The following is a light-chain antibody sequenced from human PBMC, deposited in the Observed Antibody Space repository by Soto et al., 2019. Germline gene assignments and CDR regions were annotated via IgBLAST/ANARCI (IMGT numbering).Light chain of an antibody. J-gene: IGKJ1*01. V-gene: IGKV3-15*01. CDR1: QSVSSN. CDR3: QQYNKWPRT. Sequence: ELVMTQSPATLSVSPGERATLSCRASQSVSSNLAWYQQKPGQAPRLLIYGASTRATGIPAGFSGSGSGTEFTLTISSLQSEDFAVYYCQQYNKWPRTFGQGTKVDIK. CDR2: GAS.